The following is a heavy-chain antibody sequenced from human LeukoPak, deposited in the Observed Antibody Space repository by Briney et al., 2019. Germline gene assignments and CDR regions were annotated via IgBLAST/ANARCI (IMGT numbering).Heavy chain of an antibody. D-gene: IGHD4-17*01. CDR1: GGSISSSSYY. CDR2: IYYSGST. J-gene: IGHJ6*03. V-gene: IGHV4-39*07. CDR3: ARTTVTTILYYYYYYMDV. Sequence: SETLSLTCTVSGGSISSSSYYWGWIRQPPGKGLEWIGSIYYSGSTNYNPSLKSRVTISVDTSKNQFSLKLSSVTAADTAVYYCARTTVTTILYYYYYYMDVWGKGTTVTVSS.